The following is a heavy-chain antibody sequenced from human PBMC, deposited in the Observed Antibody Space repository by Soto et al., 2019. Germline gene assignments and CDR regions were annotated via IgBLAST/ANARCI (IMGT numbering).Heavy chain of an antibody. CDR2: IHYTGST. V-gene: IGHV4-31*03. CDR1: SVSISSGGYH. CDR3: ARDSAIAARAFDI. Sequence: SETLSLTCTVSSVSISSGGYHWSWIRQHPGKGLELIGYIHYTGSTYYNPSLKSRLTISVDTSKNQFALRLSSVTAADTAVYYCARDSAIAARAFDIWGRGTMVTVSS. D-gene: IGHD6-6*01. J-gene: IGHJ3*02.